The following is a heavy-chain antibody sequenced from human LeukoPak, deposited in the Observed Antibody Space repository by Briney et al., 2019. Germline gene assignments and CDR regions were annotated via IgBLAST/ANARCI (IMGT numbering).Heavy chain of an antibody. V-gene: IGHV4-59*01. J-gene: IGHJ4*02. CDR3: AREDSSGYFPFDY. D-gene: IGHD3-22*01. CDR2: IYYSGST. Sequence: SETLSLTCTVSGGSLSSYYWSWIRQPRGKGLAWIGYIYYSGSTNYNPSLKSRVTISVDTSKNQFSLKLSSVTAAVTAVYYCAREDSSGYFPFDYWGQGTLVTVSS. CDR1: GGSLSSYY.